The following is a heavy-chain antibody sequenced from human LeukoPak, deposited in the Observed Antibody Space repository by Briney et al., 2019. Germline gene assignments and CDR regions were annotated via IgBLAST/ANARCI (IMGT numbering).Heavy chain of an antibody. CDR2: INNDGSTT. D-gene: IGHD3-10*01. V-gene: IGHV3-74*01. Sequence: GSLRLSCAVSGFTFSSYWMHWVRQAPGKGLVWVSRINNDGSTTAYADSVKGRFTISRDNTKNTLYLQMNSLRDEDTAVYYCARDAPEGRSGDYVGYWGQGTLVTVSS. CDR3: ARDAPEGRSGDYVGY. J-gene: IGHJ4*02. CDR1: GFTFSSYW.